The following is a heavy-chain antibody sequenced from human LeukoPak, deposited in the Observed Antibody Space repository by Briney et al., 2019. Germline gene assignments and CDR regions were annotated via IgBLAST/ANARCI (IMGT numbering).Heavy chain of an antibody. J-gene: IGHJ4*02. CDR3: AKAPYYYDSSAAY. CDR1: GFTVSSNY. V-gene: IGHV3-23*01. CDR2: ISGSGGST. Sequence: GGSLRLSCAASGFTVSSNYMSWVRQAPGKGLEWVSAISGSGGSTYYADSVKGRFTISRDNSKNTLYLQMNSLRAEDTAVYYCAKAPYYYDSSAAYWGQGTLVTVSS. D-gene: IGHD3-22*01.